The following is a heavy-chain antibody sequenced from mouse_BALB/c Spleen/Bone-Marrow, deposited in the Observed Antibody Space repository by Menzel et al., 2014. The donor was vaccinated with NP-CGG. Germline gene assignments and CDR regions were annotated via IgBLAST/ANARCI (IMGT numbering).Heavy chain of an antibody. CDR2: SRNKAKYYTT. D-gene: IGHD2-10*02. J-gene: IGHJ3*01. CDR1: GFTFSDFY. CDR3: ARDVGYGNYFVY. V-gene: IGHV7-1*02. Sequence: EVQLVESGGGLVQPGDSLRLSCATSGFTFSDFYMEWVRQPPGKRLEWIAASRNKAKYYTTEYSASVKGRFIVSRDTSQIVLYLQINALRAEGTAIYYCARDVGYGNYFVYWGQGTLATVSA.